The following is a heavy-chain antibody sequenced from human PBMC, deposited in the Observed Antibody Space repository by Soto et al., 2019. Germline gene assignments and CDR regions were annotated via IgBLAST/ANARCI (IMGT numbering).Heavy chain of an antibody. CDR2: MNPNTGNS. CDR3: ARRAETNGWNGFGADKYYFDY. Sequence: ASVKVSCKASGYTFTSYDIYWVRQATGQGLEWMGWMNPNTGNSGYAQKFQGRVTMTSDTSISTAHMELSSLRSEDTAVYYCARRAETNGWNGFGADKYYFDYWGQGTLVTVSS. J-gene: IGHJ4*02. CDR1: GYTFTSYD. D-gene: IGHD1-1*01. V-gene: IGHV1-8*01.